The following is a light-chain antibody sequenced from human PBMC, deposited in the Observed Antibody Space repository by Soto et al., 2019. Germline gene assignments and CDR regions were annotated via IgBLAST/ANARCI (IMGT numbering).Light chain of an antibody. CDR1: QGIRND. J-gene: IGKJ2*01. CDR3: QQSYSTPMYT. CDR2: AAS. Sequence: DIQMTQSPSSLSASVGDRVTITCRASQGIRNDLGWYQQKPGKAPKRLIYAASSLQSGVPSSCSGSGSGTEFTLTISCLQPEDFATYYCQQSYSTPMYTFGQGTKLEIK. V-gene: IGKV1-17*01.